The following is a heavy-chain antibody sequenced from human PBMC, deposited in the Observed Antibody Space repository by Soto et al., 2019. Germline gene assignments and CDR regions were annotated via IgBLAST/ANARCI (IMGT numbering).Heavy chain of an antibody. J-gene: IGHJ6*02. Sequence: SVKVSCKASGGTFSSYAISWVRQAPGQGLEWMGGIIPIFGTANYAQKFQGRVTITADESTSTAYMELSSLRSEDTAVYYCARVMGSSPSLTRYYYYYYGMDVWGQGTTVTVSS. V-gene: IGHV1-69*13. CDR2: IIPIFGTA. CDR1: GGTFSSYA. D-gene: IGHD6-6*01. CDR3: ARVMGSSPSLTRYYYYYYGMDV.